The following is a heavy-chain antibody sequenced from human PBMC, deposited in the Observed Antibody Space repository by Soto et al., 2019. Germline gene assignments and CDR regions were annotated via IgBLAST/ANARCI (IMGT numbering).Heavy chain of an antibody. V-gene: IGHV2-5*02. Sequence: QITLKESGPTRVKPTQTLALTCNFSGFSLSTSGVGVGWIRQPPGKALECLGIIYWDDDRRYSPSLKNRLTSQKHXXKXEXXLILTHRHPQDPGTYYCARRRVGDDSGWDVGVFDYWGQGFLVTVSS. CDR1: GFSLSTSGVG. D-gene: IGHD6-25*01. J-gene: IGHJ4*02. CDR3: ARRRVGDDSGWDVGVFDY. CDR2: IYWDDDR.